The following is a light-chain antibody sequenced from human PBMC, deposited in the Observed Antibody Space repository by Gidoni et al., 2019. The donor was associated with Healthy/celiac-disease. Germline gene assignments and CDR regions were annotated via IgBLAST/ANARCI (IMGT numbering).Light chain of an antibody. J-gene: IGKJ4*01. CDR1: QDISSY. Sequence: DIQMTPSPSSLSASVGDRVTITCQASQDISSYLNWYQQRPGRAPKLLIYDTSNLETGVPSRFSGSGSGTDFTFVISSLQPEDIATYYCQQYESLPLTFGGGTKVEIK. CDR2: DTS. V-gene: IGKV1-33*01. CDR3: QQYESLPLT.